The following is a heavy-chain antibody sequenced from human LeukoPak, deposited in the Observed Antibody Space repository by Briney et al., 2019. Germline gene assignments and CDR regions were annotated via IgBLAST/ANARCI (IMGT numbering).Heavy chain of an antibody. CDR3: ARETYSSGWYFDY. D-gene: IGHD6-19*01. J-gene: IGHJ4*02. CDR2: IYYSGST. Sequence: PSETLSLTCTVSGGSISSYYWSWIRQPPGKGLEWIGYIYYSGSTNYNPSLKSRVTISVDTSKNQFSLKLSSVTAADTAVYYCARETYSSGWYFDYCGQGTLVTVSS. CDR1: GGSISSYY. V-gene: IGHV4-59*12.